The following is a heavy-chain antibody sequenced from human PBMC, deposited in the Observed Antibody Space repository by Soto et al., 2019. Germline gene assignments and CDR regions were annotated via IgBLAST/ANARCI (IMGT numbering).Heavy chain of an antibody. D-gene: IGHD6-19*01. CDR2: ISYDGSNK. CDR1: GFTFRSYG. V-gene: IGHV3-30*18. J-gene: IGHJ4*02. Sequence: QVQLVESGGGVVQPGRSLRLSCAASGFTFRSYGMDWVRQAPGKGLEWVAVISYDGSNKFYADSVKGRFTISRDNSKNTLYLQVNSLRAEDTAMYYCAKDYGSGWTMGDFWGQGTLVTVSS. CDR3: AKDYGSGWTMGDF.